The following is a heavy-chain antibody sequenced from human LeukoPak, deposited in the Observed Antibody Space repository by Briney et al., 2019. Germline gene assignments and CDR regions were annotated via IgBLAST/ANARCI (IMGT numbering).Heavy chain of an antibody. CDR2: ISTYNGNT. Sequence: ASVKVSCKASGYSFTTYGISWVRQAPGQGLEWMGWISTYNGNTNYAQKLQDRVTMTTDTSASTAYMELRSLRYDDTAVYYCARGSGYGDYVGNPWGQGTLVTVSS. D-gene: IGHD4-17*01. CDR3: ARGSGYGDYVGNP. V-gene: IGHV1-18*01. CDR1: GYSFTTYG. J-gene: IGHJ5*02.